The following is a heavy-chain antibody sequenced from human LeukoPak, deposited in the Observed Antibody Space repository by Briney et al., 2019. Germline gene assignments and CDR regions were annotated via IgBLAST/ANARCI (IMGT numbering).Heavy chain of an antibody. CDR2: IYADGGT. V-gene: IGHV3-53*01. D-gene: IGHD6-6*01. CDR1: GFTVSTNF. CDR3: ARLAARPY. Sequence: GSLRLSCAVSGFTVSTNFMSWVRPAPGRGLEWVSIIYADGGTSYADSVKGRFTISRDNSKNTVYLQMSSLRAEDTAVYYCARLAARPYWGQGTLVTVSS. J-gene: IGHJ4*02.